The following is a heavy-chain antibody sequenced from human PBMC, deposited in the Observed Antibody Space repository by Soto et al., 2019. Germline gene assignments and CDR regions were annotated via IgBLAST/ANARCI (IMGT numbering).Heavy chain of an antibody. D-gene: IGHD6-13*01. Sequence: SETLSLTCAVYGGSFSGSYWSWIRQPPGKGLEWIGEINHSGSTNYNPSLKSRVTISVDTSKNQFSLKLSSVTAADTAVYYCARGEPNSRRNDYWGQGTLVTVSS. CDR2: INHSGST. CDR3: ARGEPNSRRNDY. V-gene: IGHV4-34*01. J-gene: IGHJ4*02. CDR1: GGSFSGSY.